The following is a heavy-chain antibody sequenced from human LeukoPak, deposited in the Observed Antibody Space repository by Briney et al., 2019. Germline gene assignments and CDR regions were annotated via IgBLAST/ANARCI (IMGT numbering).Heavy chain of an antibody. CDR3: AKDIFPTYYDFWSGWLDY. Sequence: GGSLRLSCAASGFTFDDYAMHWVRQAPGKGLEWVSLISGDGGSTYYADSVKGRFTISRDNSKNSLYLQMNSLRTEDTALYYFAKDIFPTYYDFWSGWLDYWGQGTLVTVSS. V-gene: IGHV3-43*02. J-gene: IGHJ4*02. CDR2: ISGDGGST. CDR1: GFTFDDYA. D-gene: IGHD3-3*01.